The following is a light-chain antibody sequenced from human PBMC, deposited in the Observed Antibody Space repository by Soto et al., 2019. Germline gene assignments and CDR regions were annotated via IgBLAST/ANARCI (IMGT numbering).Light chain of an antibody. CDR1: QSLSSS. V-gene: IGKV3-11*01. Sequence: EIVLTQAPATLSLFPGERATLSCRASQSLSSSLAWYQQKPGQAPSGLIYDTSTRATVIPARFSGSGSGTDFTHNINSLEADNTAVYYCHQSSNCWTFGQRNRLEIK. J-gene: IGKJ1*01. CDR3: HQSSNCWT. CDR2: DTS.